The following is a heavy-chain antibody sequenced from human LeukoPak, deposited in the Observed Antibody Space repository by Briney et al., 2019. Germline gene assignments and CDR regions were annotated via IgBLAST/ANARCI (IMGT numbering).Heavy chain of an antibody. CDR2: IRSKAYGGTT. D-gene: IGHD6-13*01. Sequence: GGSLRLSCTASGFTFGDYAMSWFRQAPGKGLEWVGFIRSKAYGGTTEYAASVKGRFTISRGDSKSIAYLQMNSLKTEDTAVYYCTRGWRPLKFDYWGQGTLVTVSS. CDR1: GFTFGDYA. J-gene: IGHJ4*02. V-gene: IGHV3-49*03. CDR3: TRGWRPLKFDY.